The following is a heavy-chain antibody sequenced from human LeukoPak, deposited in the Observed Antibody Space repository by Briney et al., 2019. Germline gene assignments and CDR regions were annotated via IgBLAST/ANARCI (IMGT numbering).Heavy chain of an antibody. CDR1: GGSISSGSYY. CDR3: ARHLGDGVGATARNAFDI. V-gene: IGHV4-61*02. Sequence: PSQTLSLTCTVSGGSISSGSYYWSWIRQPAGKGLEWIGRIYTSGSTNYNPSLKSRVTISVDTSKNQFSLKLSSVTAADTAVYYCARHLGDGVGATARNAFDIWGQGTMVTVSS. J-gene: IGHJ3*02. CDR2: IYTSGST. D-gene: IGHD1-26*01.